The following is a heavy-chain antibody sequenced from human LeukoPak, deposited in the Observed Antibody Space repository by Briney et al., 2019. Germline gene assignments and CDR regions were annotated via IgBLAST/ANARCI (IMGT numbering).Heavy chain of an antibody. CDR2: IKSKTDGGTT. J-gene: IGHJ4*02. CDR1: GFTFSEAW. Sequence: PGGSLRLTCAASGFTFSEAWMSWVRQAPGKGLEWVGQIKSKTDGGTTDYAAPVKGRFTISRDDSKNSLYLLMNSLKTEDTAVYYCTTVDYGDYVPDYWGQGTLVTVSS. D-gene: IGHD4-17*01. V-gene: IGHV3-15*01. CDR3: TTVDYGDYVPDY.